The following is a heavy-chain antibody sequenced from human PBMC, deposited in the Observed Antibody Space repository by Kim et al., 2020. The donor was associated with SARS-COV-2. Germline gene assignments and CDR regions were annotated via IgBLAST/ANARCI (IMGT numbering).Heavy chain of an antibody. CDR3: ARGGADIFTGYYSPFDY. CDR1: GGSFSGYY. J-gene: IGHJ4*02. V-gene: IGHV4-34*01. Sequence: SETLSLTCAVYGGSFSGYYWSWIRQPPGKGLEWIGEINHSGSTNYNPSLKSRVTISIDTSKNQFSLKLSSVAAADTAVYYCARGGADIFTGYYSPFDYWGQGTLVTVSS. D-gene: IGHD3-9*01. CDR2: INHSGST.